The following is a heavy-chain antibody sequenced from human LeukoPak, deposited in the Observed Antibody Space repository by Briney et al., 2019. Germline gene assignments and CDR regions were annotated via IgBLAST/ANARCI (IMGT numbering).Heavy chain of an antibody. CDR3: ATGSLGFYLDY. V-gene: IGHV1-24*01. J-gene: IGHJ4*02. D-gene: IGHD7-27*01. CDR1: GYTFTSYH. CDR2: FDPEDGET. Sequence: ASVRVSCKTSGYTFTSYHMHWVRQAPGKGLEWMGGFDPEDGETIYAQKFQGRVTMTEDTSTDTAYMELSSLRSEDTAVYYCATGSLGFYLDYWGQGTLVTVSS.